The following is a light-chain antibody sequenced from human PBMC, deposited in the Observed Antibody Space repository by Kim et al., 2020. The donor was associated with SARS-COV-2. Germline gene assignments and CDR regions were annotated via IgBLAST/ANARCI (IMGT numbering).Light chain of an antibody. CDR3: MQSLEPPIT. CDR1: RSLLYSDGTTF. J-gene: IGKJ5*01. CDR2: EVS. V-gene: IGKV2D-29*01. Sequence: PASISCRSSRSLLYSDGTTFLNWFLQKPGQPPQLLIYEVSIRFSGVPDRFTGSGSGTDFTLKISRVEAEDVGIYYCMQSLEPPITFGQGTRLDIK.